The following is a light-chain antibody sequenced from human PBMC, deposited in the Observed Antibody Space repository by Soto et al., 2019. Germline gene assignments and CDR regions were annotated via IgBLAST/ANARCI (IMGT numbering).Light chain of an antibody. CDR2: DAS. CDR3: QQRSNWGVT. Sequence: EIVLTQSPATLSLSPGERATLSCRASQSVNTYLAWYQQTPGQAPRLLIYDASTRATGIPARFSGSGSGTDFTLTISSLEPEDFAVYYCQQRSNWGVTFGGGTKVEIK. J-gene: IGKJ4*01. V-gene: IGKV3-11*01. CDR1: QSVNTY.